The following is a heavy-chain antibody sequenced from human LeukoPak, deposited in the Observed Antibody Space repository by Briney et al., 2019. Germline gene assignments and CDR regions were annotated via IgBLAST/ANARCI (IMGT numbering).Heavy chain of an antibody. CDR2: IYYSGST. Sequence: SETLSLTCTVSGGSISSYYWSWIRQPPGKGLEWIGYIYYSGSTNYNPSLKSRVTISVDTSKNQFSLKLSSVTAADTARYYCASGMLRGLAPVALDFWGQETLVTVSS. CDR1: GGSISSYY. D-gene: IGHD3-10*01. CDR3: ASGMLRGLAPVALDF. V-gene: IGHV4-59*01. J-gene: IGHJ4*02.